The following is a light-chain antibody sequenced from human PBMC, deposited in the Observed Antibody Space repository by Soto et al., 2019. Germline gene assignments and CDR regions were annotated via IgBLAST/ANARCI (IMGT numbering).Light chain of an antibody. CDR3: LQHYSFPRT. CDR1: QSVLFSAKNRNY. V-gene: IGKV4-1*01. CDR2: WAS. Sequence: DIVMTQSPDSLAVSLGERATINCKSSQSVLFSAKNRNYLSWYQQKTGQHPKLLIYWASTRESGVPDRISGSGSGTNFTLAISGLQAEDVAVYYCLQHYSFPRTFGQWTKVEI. J-gene: IGKJ1*01.